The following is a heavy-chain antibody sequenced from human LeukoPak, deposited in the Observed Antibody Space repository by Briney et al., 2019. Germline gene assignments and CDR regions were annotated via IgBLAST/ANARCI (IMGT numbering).Heavy chain of an antibody. Sequence: GGSLRLSCAASGFTVSSNYMSWVRQAPGKGLEWVSVIYSGGSTYYADSVKGRFTISRDNSKNTLYLQMNSLRAEDTAVYYCARWGPYSSSPFFDYRGQGTLVTVSS. J-gene: IGHJ4*02. D-gene: IGHD6-6*01. V-gene: IGHV3-53*01. CDR3: ARWGPYSSSPFFDY. CDR1: GFTVSSNY. CDR2: IYSGGST.